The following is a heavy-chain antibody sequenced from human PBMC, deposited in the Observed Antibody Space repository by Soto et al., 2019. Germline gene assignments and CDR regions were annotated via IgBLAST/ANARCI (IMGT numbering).Heavy chain of an antibody. CDR3: SRGRRTAVTIDN. Sequence: SVTMSLTCAVYGGSCSGHYWSWFSQHPGKGLEWMGEINHSGSTNYSPSLRSRVTISVDTSKNQFSLKLSSVTAAVTAVYYCSRGRRTAVTIDNWGQGTLVNVSS. CDR2: INHSGST. D-gene: IGHD1-1*01. CDR1: GGSCSGHY. J-gene: IGHJ4*02. V-gene: IGHV4-34*01.